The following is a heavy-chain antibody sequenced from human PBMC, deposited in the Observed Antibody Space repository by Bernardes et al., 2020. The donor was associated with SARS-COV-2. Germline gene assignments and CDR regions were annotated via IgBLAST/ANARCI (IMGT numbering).Heavy chain of an antibody. CDR3: GRVSRVRIELFHYQREIDY. CDR2: INGDGSSS. D-gene: IGHD3-10*01. J-gene: IGHJ4*02. V-gene: IGHV3-74*01. Sequence: GESLFLSCAASGFTLRSSWPHWVRQAPGPGLVWVSRINGDGSSSTYADSVKGRFTVSRDNAKNSLYLQMNSLRAEDTAVYYCGRVSRVRIELFHYQREIDYWGQGTLVTVSS. CDR1: GFTLRSSW.